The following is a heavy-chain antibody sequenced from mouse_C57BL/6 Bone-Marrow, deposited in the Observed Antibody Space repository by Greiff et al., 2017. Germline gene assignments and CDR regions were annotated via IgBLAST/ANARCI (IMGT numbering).Heavy chain of an antibody. CDR3: AGIYYDYDAWFAY. CDR2: IDPSDSYT. J-gene: IGHJ3*01. Sequence: QVQLQQPGAELVKPGASVKLSCKASGYTFTSYWMQWVNQRPGQGLEWIGEIDPSDSYTNYNQKFKGKATLTVDTSSSTAYMQLSSLTSEDSAVYYCAGIYYDYDAWFAYWGQGTLVTVSA. CDR1: GYTFTSYW. V-gene: IGHV1-50*01. D-gene: IGHD2-4*01.